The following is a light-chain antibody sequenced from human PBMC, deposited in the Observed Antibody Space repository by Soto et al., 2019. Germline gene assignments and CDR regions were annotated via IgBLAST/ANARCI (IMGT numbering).Light chain of an antibody. CDR3: QQYNNWPAIT. Sequence: IVMTHSPSTLSVSPLERATLSCMASQSLSSNLAWYQQKPGQAPRLFIYGASTRATGIPARFSGSGSGTEFTLTISSLQSEDFAVYYCQQYNNWPAITFGQGTRLEIK. J-gene: IGKJ5*01. CDR2: GAS. CDR1: QSLSSN. V-gene: IGKV3D-15*01.